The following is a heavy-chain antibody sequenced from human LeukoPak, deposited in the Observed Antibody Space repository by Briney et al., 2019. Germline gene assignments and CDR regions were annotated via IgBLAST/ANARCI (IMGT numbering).Heavy chain of an antibody. V-gene: IGHV4-34*01. CDR3: ARGGHTRGYSYGYRAHIFDY. CDR2: INHSGST. D-gene: IGHD5-18*01. J-gene: IGHJ4*02. Sequence: SETLSLTCAVYGGSFSGYYWSWIRQPPGKGLEWIGEINHSGSTNYNPSLKSRVTISVDTSKNQFSLKLSSVTAADTAVYYCARGGHTRGYSYGYRAHIFDYWGQGTLVTVSS. CDR1: GGSFSGYY.